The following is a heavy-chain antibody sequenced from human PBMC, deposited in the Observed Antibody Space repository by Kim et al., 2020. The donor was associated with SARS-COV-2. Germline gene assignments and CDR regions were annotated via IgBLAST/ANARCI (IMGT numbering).Heavy chain of an antibody. D-gene: IGHD3-3*01. V-gene: IGHV3-64D*09. J-gene: IGHJ4*02. Sequence: GGSLRLSCSASGFTFSSYAMHWVRQAPGKGLEYVSAISSNGGSTYYADSVKGRFTISRDNSKNTLYLQMSSLRAEDTAVYYCVKDLPILTIFVRDEDGYWGQGTLVTVSS. CDR1: GFTFSSYA. CDR3: VKDLPILTIFVRDEDGY. CDR2: ISSNGGST.